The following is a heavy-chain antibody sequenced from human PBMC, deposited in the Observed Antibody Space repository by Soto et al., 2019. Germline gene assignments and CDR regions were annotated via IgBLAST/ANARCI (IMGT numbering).Heavy chain of an antibody. J-gene: IGHJ4*02. CDR1: GFTFSSYA. V-gene: IGHV3-23*01. CDR2: ISGSGGST. D-gene: IGHD6-6*01. CDR3: AKDVFLVRVYYFDY. Sequence: GGSLRLSCAASGFTFSSYAMSWVRQAPGKGLEWVSAISGSGGSTYYADSVKGRFTISRDNSKNTLYLQMNSLRAEDAAVYYCAKDVFLVRVYYFDYWGQGTLVTVSS.